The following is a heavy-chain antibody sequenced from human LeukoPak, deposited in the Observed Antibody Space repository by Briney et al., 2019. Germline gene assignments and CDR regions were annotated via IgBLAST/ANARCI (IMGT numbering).Heavy chain of an antibody. CDR2: ISHIGST. V-gene: IGHV4-34*01. D-gene: IGHD1-26*01. J-gene: IGHJ5*02. CDR3: ARGRWEVRFDP. Sequence: KPSETLSLTCAVYGVSFSGYYWSWVRQPPGKGLEWIGEISHIGSTNYNPSLESRVTISVDTSKNQFSLKLSSVTAADTAVYYCARGRWEVRFDPWGQGTLVTVSS. CDR1: GVSFSGYY.